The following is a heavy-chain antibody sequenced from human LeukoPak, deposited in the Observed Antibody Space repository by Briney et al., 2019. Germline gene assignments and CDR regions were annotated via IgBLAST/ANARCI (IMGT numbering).Heavy chain of an antibody. V-gene: IGHV4-59*01. CDR3: ARAPAGPPYYYMDV. CDR2: IYYSGST. J-gene: IGHJ6*03. Sequence: PSETLSLTCTVSGGSISSYYWSWIRQPPGKGLEWIGYIYYSGSTNYNPSLERRVTLSVDTSKNQFSLKLTSVTAADTAVYYCARAPAGPPYYYMDVWGRGTTVAVSS. CDR1: GGSISSYY.